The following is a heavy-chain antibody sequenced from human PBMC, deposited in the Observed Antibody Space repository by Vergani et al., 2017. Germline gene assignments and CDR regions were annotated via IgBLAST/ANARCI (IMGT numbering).Heavy chain of an antibody. CDR2: IYYSGST. Sequence: QLQLHKSGPGLVKPSETLSLTCTLSGGSISSSSHFWGWLRQTPGKGLEWIGYIYYSGSTYYNPSLKSRVTISVDTSKNQFSLKLSSVTAADTAVYYCARDLSDPYGEGNWFDPWGQGTLVTVSS. D-gene: IGHD4-17*01. J-gene: IGHJ5*02. CDR3: ARDLSDPYGEGNWFDP. CDR1: GGSISSSSHF. V-gene: IGHV4-31*03.